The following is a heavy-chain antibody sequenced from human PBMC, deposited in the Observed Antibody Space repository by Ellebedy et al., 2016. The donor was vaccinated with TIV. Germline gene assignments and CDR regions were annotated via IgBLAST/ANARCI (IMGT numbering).Heavy chain of an antibody. D-gene: IGHD3-10*01. V-gene: IGHV3-30-3*01. CDR1: GFTFSSYA. Sequence: PGESLRLSCAASGFTFSSYAMHWVRQAPGKGLEWVAVISYDGSNKYYADSVKGRFTISRDNSKNTLYLQMNSLRAEDTAVYYCARDRASHPNYWGQGTLVTVSS. J-gene: IGHJ4*02. CDR3: ARDRASHPNY. CDR2: ISYDGSNK.